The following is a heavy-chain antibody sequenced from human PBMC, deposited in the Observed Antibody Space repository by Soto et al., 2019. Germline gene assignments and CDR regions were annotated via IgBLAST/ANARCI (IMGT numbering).Heavy chain of an antibody. CDR2: ISGRGTTT. Sequence: LRLSCEASGFSFSSYSMNWVRQAPGKGLEWVSFISGRGTTTFYADSVKARFTVSRDNAKNSLYLEVNSLRDEDTAVYYCARLGYCSSATCKYYFYYYGMDAWGQGTTVTVSS. V-gene: IGHV3-48*02. J-gene: IGHJ6*02. D-gene: IGHD2-2*01. CDR1: GFSFSSYS. CDR3: ARLGYCSSATCKYYFYYYGMDA.